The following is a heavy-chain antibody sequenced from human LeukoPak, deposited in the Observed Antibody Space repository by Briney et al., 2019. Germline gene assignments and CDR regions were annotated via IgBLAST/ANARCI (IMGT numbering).Heavy chain of an antibody. J-gene: IGHJ4*02. CDR2: INHSGST. CDR1: GGSFSGYY. CDR3: ARVWRMITFGGVRSLRTAFDY. V-gene: IGHV4-34*01. Sequence: SETLSLTCAVYGGSFSGYYWSWIRQPPGKGLEWIGEINHSGSTNYNPPLKSRVTISVDTSNNQFALKLRSVTGADTAVYYCARVWRMITFGGVRSLRTAFDYWGQGTLVTVSS. D-gene: IGHD3-16*01.